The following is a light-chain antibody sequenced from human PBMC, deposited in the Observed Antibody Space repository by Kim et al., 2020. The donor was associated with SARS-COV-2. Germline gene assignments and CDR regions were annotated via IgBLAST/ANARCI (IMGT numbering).Light chain of an antibody. CDR2: GAS. Sequence: VSPGERATLSCRASQSVSSNLAWYQQKPGQAPRLLIYGASTRATGIPARFSGSGSGTEFTLTICSLQSEDFAVYYCQQYNNWPLTFGGGTKVDIK. J-gene: IGKJ4*01. CDR3: QQYNNWPLT. CDR1: QSVSSN. V-gene: IGKV3-15*01.